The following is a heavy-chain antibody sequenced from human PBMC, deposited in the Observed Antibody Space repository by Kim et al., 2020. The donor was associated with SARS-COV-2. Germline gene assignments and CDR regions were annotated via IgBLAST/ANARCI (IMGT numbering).Heavy chain of an antibody. CDR3: ARGDDYYGSRSFDS. Sequence: SETLSLTCSVSGGSISSYYWNWIRQPPGKELEWIGNIFYSGGTNYNPALKSRVTISVDTSKNQFSLKLNSLTAADTAVYYCARGDDYYGSRSFDSWGQGILVTVSS. CDR2: IFYSGGT. J-gene: IGHJ4*02. D-gene: IGHD3-10*01. CDR1: GGSISSYY. V-gene: IGHV4-59*01.